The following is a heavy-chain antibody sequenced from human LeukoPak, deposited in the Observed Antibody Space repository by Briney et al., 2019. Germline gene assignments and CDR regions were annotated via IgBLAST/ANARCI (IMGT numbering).Heavy chain of an antibody. J-gene: IGHJ4*02. CDR3: ARDRGGPHRLQDFDY. V-gene: IGHV3-30*02. CDR1: GFTFSSYG. CDR2: IRYDGSNK. Sequence: PGGSLRLSCAASGFTFSSYGMHWVRQAPGKGLEWVAFIRYDGSNKYYADSVKGRFAISRDNSKNTLYLQMNSLRAEDTAVYYCARDRGGPHRLQDFDYWGQGTLVTVSS. D-gene: IGHD4-11*01.